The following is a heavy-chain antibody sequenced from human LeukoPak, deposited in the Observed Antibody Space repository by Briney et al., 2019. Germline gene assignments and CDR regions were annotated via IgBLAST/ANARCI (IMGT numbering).Heavy chain of an antibody. Sequence: ASVKVSCKASGYPFSAYYIHWVRQAPGQGLEWMGRINPNGGGANYAQKFQGRVTMTRDTSISIAYMELSRLKSDDTAVYYCARDQDGNNLNHFDPWGQGTLVTVSS. V-gene: IGHV1-2*06. CDR3: ARDQDGNNLNHFDP. CDR1: GYPFSAYY. D-gene: IGHD5-24*01. J-gene: IGHJ5*02. CDR2: INPNGGGA.